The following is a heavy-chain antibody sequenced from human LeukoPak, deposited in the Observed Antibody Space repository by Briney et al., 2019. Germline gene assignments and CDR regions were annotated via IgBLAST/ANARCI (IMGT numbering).Heavy chain of an antibody. Sequence: GGSLRLSCAASGFTFSSYWMSWVRQAPGKGLGWVANIKQDGSEKYYVDSVKGRFTISRDNAKNSLYLQVNSQRAEDTAVYYCAREGITAAADYWGQGTPVTVSS. CDR3: AREGITAAADY. CDR2: IKQDGSEK. V-gene: IGHV3-7*01. CDR1: GFTFSSYW. D-gene: IGHD6-13*01. J-gene: IGHJ4*02.